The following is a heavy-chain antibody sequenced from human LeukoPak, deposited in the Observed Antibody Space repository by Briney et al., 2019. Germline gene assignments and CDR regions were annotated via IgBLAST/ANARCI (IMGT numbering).Heavy chain of an antibody. CDR1: GFTFTTYA. V-gene: IGHV3-23*01. J-gene: IGHJ4*02. Sequence: GGSRRLSCAASGFTFTTYAMSWVRHAPGKGLEWVSTIIGSGAGTHYADSVKGRFTISRDNSKNTLYLQMNSLRAEDTAVYYCASPRLGYCSSITCYPFDYWGQGTLVTVSS. D-gene: IGHD2-2*01. CDR3: ASPRLGYCSSITCYPFDY. CDR2: IIGSGAGT.